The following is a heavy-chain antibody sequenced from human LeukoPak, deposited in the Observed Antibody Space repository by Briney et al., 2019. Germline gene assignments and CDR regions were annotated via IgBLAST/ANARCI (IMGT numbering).Heavy chain of an antibody. V-gene: IGHV3-43D*03. CDR2: ISWDGGST. CDR1: GFTFSSYA. D-gene: IGHD1-26*01. CDR3: AKDNYSGSYIRN. J-gene: IGHJ4*02. Sequence: PGGSLRLSCAASGFTFSSYAMHWVRQAPGKGLEWVSLISWDGGSTYYADSVKGRFTISRDNSKNSLYLQMNSLRAEDTALYYCAKDNYSGSYIRNWGQGTLATVSS.